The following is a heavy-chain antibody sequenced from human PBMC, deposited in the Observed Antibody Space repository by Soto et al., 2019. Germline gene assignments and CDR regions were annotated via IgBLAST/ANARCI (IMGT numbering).Heavy chain of an antibody. CDR2: INLSGGSK. CDR1: GYTFTSYY. D-gene: IGHD6-19*01. Sequence: QVQLVQSGAEVKKPGASVKVSCKASGYTFTSYYMHWVRQVPGQGLEWMGIINLSGGSKSYAQKLQGRVSMTRKTSTSTVYMELSSLSSENTAVYYGARAHPVAGDSDYWGQGTLVTVSS. CDR3: ARAHPVAGDSDY. J-gene: IGHJ4*02. V-gene: IGHV1-46*01.